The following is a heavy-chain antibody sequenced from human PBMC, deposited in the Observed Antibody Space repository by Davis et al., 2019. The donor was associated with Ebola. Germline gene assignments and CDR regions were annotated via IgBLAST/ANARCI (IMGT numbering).Heavy chain of an antibody. J-gene: IGHJ6*02. CDR3: ARARTYYYGMDV. CDR2: ISSSGNTI. Sequence: GESLKISCAASGFTFSGYEMNWVRQAPGKGLEWVSYISSSGNTIYYADSVKGRFTISRDNAKNSLYLQLNSLRAEDTAVYYCARARTYYYGMDVWGQGTTVTVSS. V-gene: IGHV3-48*03. D-gene: IGHD3/OR15-3a*01. CDR1: GFTFSGYE.